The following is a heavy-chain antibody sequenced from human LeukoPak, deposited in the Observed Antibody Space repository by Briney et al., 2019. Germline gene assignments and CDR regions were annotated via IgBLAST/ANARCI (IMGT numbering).Heavy chain of an antibody. V-gene: IGHV3-21*01. D-gene: IGHD6-19*01. CDR3: ARIGVYPGYSRGWAHDFDY. J-gene: IGHJ4*02. CDR2: VTGSGSAT. CDR1: GFTFSSYT. Sequence: PGGSLRLSCAASGFTFSSYTMNWVRQVPGKGLEWVSSVTGSGSATYYADSVKGRFTISRDNAKNSLSLQMNSLRAEDTALYYCARIGVYPGYSRGWAHDFDYWGQGTLVTVSS.